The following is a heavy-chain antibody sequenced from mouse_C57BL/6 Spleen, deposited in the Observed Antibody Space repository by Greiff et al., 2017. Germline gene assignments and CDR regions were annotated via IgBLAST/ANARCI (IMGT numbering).Heavy chain of an antibody. J-gene: IGHJ2*01. Sequence: VQLQQPGAELVRPGSSVKLSCKASGYTFTSYWMHWVKQRPIQGLEWIGNIDPSDSETHYNQKFKDKATLTVDKSSSTAYMQLSRLTSEDSAVYYCARAMDYDDDYWGQGTTLTVSS. CDR3: ARAMDYDDDY. CDR2: IDPSDSET. V-gene: IGHV1-52*01. CDR1: GYTFTSYW. D-gene: IGHD2-4*01.